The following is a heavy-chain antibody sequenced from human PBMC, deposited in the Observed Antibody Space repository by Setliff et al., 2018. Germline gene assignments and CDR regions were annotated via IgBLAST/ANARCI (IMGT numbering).Heavy chain of an antibody. CDR1: GFTFTDYG. CDR3: SRLVRYCTTTTCQMVSGAEV. D-gene: IGHD2-8*01. V-gene: IGHV1-18*01. Sequence: ASVKVSCKSSGFTFTDYGITWVRQVPGQGLEWMGWINNYNFNTQYAQKFQGRVTVTTDTSTTTAYMELRSLRSDDTAVYYCSRLVRYCTTTTCQMVSGAEVWGQGTLVTVSS. J-gene: IGHJ4*02. CDR2: INNYNFNT.